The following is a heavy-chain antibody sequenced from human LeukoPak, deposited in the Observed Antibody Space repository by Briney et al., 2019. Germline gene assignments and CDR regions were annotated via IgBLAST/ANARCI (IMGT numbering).Heavy chain of an antibody. CDR1: GFMFYEYG. D-gene: IGHD3-22*01. Sequence: GGSLRLSRAPSGFMFYEYGMSGGRQAPGKGLEWVSGINWNGGSTGYAYYVKGRFNISRDNDKNSMYLQMNSLRAEDTALYFCARDAAIEYYYEVSGFDPWGQGTLVTVSS. J-gene: IGHJ5*02. CDR3: ARDAAIEYYYEVSGFDP. V-gene: IGHV3-20*04. CDR2: INWNGGST.